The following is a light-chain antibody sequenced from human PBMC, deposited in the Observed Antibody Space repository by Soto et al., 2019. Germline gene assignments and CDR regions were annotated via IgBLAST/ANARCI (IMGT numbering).Light chain of an antibody. CDR3: CSYAGSPTFPWI. CDR1: SSDVGGYNY. CDR2: EVS. J-gene: IGLJ3*02. V-gene: IGLV2-23*02. Sequence: QSALTQPASVSGSPGQSITISCTGTSSDVGGYNYVSWYQQHPGKAPKLMIYEVSNRPSGVSNRFSGSKSGNTASLTISGLQVEDEADYYCCSYAGSPTFPWIFGGGTKLTVL.